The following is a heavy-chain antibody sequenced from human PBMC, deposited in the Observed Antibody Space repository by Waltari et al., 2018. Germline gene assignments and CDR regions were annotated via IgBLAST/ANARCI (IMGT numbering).Heavy chain of an antibody. V-gene: IGHV4-59*01. CDR1: GGSLSGYF. CDR2: ISYSGYT. Sequence: QVQLQESGPGLVKPSETLSLTCSVSGGSLSGYFWTWIRQPPGKGLEWIGYISYSGYTTYEPSLKSRVTISVDTSRNEFSLNLSSVTPEDAATYYCARATSSSGWFEDYWGQGILVTVSS. J-gene: IGHJ4*02. CDR3: ARATSSSGWFEDY. D-gene: IGHD6-19*01.